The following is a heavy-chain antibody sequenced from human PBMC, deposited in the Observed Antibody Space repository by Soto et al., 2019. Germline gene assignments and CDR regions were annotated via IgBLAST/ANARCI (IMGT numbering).Heavy chain of an antibody. V-gene: IGHV1-3*01. CDR3: ARDPSNFPYNWFDP. CDR2: INAGNGNT. Sequence: ASVKVSCKAPGYTFTSYAMHWVRQAPGQRLEWMGWINAGNGNTKYSQKFQGRVTITRDTSASTAYMELSSLRSEDTAVYYCARDPSNFPYNWFDPWGQGTLVTVSS. J-gene: IGHJ5*02. CDR1: GYTFTSYA. D-gene: IGHD4-4*01.